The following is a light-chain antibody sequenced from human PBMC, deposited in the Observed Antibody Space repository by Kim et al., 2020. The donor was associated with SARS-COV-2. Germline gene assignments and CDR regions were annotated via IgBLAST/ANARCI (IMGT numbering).Light chain of an antibody. Sequence: DIQLTHSPSFLSASVGDRVTITCRASQGISSYLAWYQQKPGKAPKLLIYGASTLQSGVPSRFSGSGAGTKFTLTITNLQPEDFATYYCQQLNTYPLVTFCQGTRLEIK. J-gene: IGKJ5*01. CDR3: QQLNTYPLVT. CDR2: GAS. V-gene: IGKV1-9*01. CDR1: QGISSY.